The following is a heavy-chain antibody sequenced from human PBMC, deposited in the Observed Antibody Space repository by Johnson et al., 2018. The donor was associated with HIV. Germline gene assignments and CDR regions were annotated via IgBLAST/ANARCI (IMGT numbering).Heavy chain of an antibody. V-gene: IGHV3-9*01. Sequence: VQLVESGGGLGQPGGSLRLSCAASGFTFDDYDMHWVRQAPGKGLEWVSGIGWSSGVLAYADSVKGRFTISRDNAKNSLYLQLNSLRDEDTALYFCAKQQYCTNGVWCPFDIWAQGTMVIVSS. CDR1: GFTFDDYD. CDR3: AKQQYCTNGVWCPFDI. J-gene: IGHJ3*02. CDR2: IGWSSGVL. D-gene: IGHD2-8*01.